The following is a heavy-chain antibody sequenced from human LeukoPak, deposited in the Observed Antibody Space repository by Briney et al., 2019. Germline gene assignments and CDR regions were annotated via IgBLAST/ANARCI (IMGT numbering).Heavy chain of an antibody. V-gene: IGHV4-4*02. Sequence: SGTLSLTCTVSGDSINSLDLWSWVRQPPGKGLEWIGEMYLSGTTHSNPSVKSRVTISIDKSKNQFSLKLSSVTAADTAVYYCARGRTSIAVAGTGIYYYYGMDVWGQGTTVTVSS. CDR1: GDSINSLDL. CDR2: MYLSGTT. D-gene: IGHD6-19*01. CDR3: ARGRTSIAVAGTGIYYYYGMDV. J-gene: IGHJ6*02.